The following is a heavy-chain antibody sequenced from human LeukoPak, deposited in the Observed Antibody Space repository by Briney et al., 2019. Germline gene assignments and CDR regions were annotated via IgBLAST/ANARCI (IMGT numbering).Heavy chain of an antibody. CDR1: GYTFTSYD. Sequence: VSVKVSCKASGYTFTSYDINWVRQATGQGLEWMGWMSPNSGNTGYAQKFQGRVTMTRNTSISTAYMELSSLRSEDTAVYYCARSSLKNWFDPLGPGNPGHRLL. J-gene: IGHJ5*02. V-gene: IGHV1-8*01. CDR2: MSPNSGNT. CDR3: ARSSLKNWFDP.